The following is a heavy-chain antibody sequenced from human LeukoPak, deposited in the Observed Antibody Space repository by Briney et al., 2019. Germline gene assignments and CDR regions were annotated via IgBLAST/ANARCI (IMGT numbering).Heavy chain of an antibody. Sequence: SETLSLTCAVYGGSFSGYYWSWIRQPPGKGLEWIGEINHSGSTNYNPSLESRVTISVDTSKNQFSLKLSSVTAADTAVYYCARGWGYCSSTSCYGYFDYWGQGTLVTVSS. D-gene: IGHD2-2*01. CDR3: ARGWGYCSSTSCYGYFDY. J-gene: IGHJ4*02. CDR2: INHSGST. CDR1: GGSFSGYY. V-gene: IGHV4-34*01.